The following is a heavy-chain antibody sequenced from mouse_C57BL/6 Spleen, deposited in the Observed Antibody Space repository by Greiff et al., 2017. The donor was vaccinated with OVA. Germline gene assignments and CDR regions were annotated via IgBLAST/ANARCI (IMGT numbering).Heavy chain of an antibody. CDR1: GYTFTSYW. CDR3: ARAGSSYGGYYAMDY. Sequence: QVQLQQPGAELVKPGASVKLSCKASGYTFTSYWMHWVKQRPGRGLEWIGRIDPNSGGTKYNEKFKGKATLTVDTSSSTAYMELHSLTSEDSAVYFCARAGSSYGGYYAMDYWGQGTSVTVSS. V-gene: IGHV1-62-3*01. D-gene: IGHD1-1*01. J-gene: IGHJ4*01. CDR2: IDPNSGGT.